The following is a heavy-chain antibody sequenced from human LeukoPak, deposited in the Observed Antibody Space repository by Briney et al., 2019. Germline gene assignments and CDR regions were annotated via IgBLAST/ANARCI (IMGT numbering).Heavy chain of an antibody. D-gene: IGHD6-19*01. CDR2: ISSNGGST. Sequence: GGSLRLSCAASGFTFSSYAMHWVRQAPGKGLEYVSAISSNGGSTYYANSAKGRFTISRDNSKNTLYLQMGSLRAEDMAVYYCARSGMYSSGWYWDYYYYMDVWGKGTTVTVSS. CDR3: ARSGMYSSGWYWDYYYYMDV. J-gene: IGHJ6*03. CDR1: GFTFSSYA. V-gene: IGHV3-64*01.